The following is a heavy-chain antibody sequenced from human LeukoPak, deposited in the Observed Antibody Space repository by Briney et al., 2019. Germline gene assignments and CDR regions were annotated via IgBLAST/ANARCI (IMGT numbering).Heavy chain of an antibody. V-gene: IGHV1-18*01. CDR1: GYTFTSYG. J-gene: IGHJ3*02. CDR2: ISAYNGNT. CDR3: ARAPDYYDSGAFDI. D-gene: IGHD3-22*01. Sequence: ASVKVSFKASGYTFTSYGISWVRQAPGQGLEWMGWISAYNGNTNYAQKLQGRVTMTTDTSTSTAYMELRSLRSDDTAVYYCARAPDYYDSGAFDIWGQGTMVTVSS.